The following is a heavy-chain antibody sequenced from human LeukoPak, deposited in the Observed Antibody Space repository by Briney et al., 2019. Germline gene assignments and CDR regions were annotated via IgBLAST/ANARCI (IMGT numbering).Heavy chain of an antibody. V-gene: IGHV3-48*01. CDR1: GFTFSRFG. D-gene: IGHD4/OR15-4a*01. CDR3: ARVHGAYPIDY. CDR2: IITTSSTI. Sequence: GGSLRLSCAASGFTFSRFGMKWVRQATGKGRECVSYIITTSSTIFYADSVKRRFTISRDNAKNSVYLQMNSLGVEDTAVYYCARVHGAYPIDYWGQGTLVTVSS. J-gene: IGHJ4*02.